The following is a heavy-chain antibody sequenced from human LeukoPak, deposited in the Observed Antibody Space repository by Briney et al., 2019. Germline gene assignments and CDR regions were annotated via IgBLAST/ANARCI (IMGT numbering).Heavy chain of an antibody. V-gene: IGHV1-46*01. CDR3: ARDKASSSWYGVRTAYYYYGMDV. Sequence: ASVKVSCKASGYTFTSYYMHWVRQAPGQGLEWMGIINPSGGSTSYAQKFQGRVTMTRDTSTSTVYMELSSLRSEDTAVYYCARDKASSSWYGVRTAYYYYGMDVWGQGTTVTVSS. D-gene: IGHD6-13*01. CDR1: GYTFTSYY. J-gene: IGHJ6*02. CDR2: INPSGGST.